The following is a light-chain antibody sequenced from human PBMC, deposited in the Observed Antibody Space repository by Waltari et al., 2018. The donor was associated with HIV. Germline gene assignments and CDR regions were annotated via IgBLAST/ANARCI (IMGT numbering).Light chain of an antibody. J-gene: IGKJ2*01. Sequence: ETVMPQSPATLSVSPGERAILSCRASQSVGTSVAWYQQRPGQAPRLLISAASTRATGVPARFSGSGSGTEFTLTISSLQSEDFVVYYCQQYSDWPPGFTFGQGTKLDIK. V-gene: IGKV3-15*01. CDR3: QQYSDWPPGFT. CDR2: AAS. CDR1: QSVGTS.